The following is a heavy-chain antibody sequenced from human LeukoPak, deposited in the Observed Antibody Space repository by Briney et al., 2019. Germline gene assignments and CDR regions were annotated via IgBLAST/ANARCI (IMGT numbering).Heavy chain of an antibody. Sequence: SETLSLTCTVSGGSISSSSYYWGWIRQPPGKGLEWLGSIYYGGSTYYNPSLKSRVTISVDTSKNQFSLKLSSVTAADTAVYYCARQRRYFDWSPGGYFDYWGQGTLVTVSS. CDR2: IYYGGST. CDR1: GGSISSSSYY. D-gene: IGHD3-9*01. CDR3: ARQRRYFDWSPGGYFDY. J-gene: IGHJ4*02. V-gene: IGHV4-39*01.